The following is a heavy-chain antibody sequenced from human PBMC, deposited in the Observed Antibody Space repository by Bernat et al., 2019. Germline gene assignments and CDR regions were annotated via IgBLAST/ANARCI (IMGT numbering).Heavy chain of an antibody. CDR1: GFTFSSYE. CDR3: ARLKAVGGEVDF. D-gene: IGHD1-26*01. J-gene: IGHJ4*02. CDR2: ISSRSTYT. Sequence: EVQLVESGGGLVQPGGSLRLSCAASGFTFSSYEMNWVRQAPGKGLEWVSYISSRSTYTNYADSVKGRFTISRDNTKNSLYLQMNSLRAEDTAVYYCARLKAVGGEVDFWGRGTLVTVSS. V-gene: IGHV3-48*03.